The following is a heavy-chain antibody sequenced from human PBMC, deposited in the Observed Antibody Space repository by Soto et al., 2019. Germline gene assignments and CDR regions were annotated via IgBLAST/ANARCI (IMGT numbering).Heavy chain of an antibody. V-gene: IGHV3-74*03. D-gene: IGHD3-10*01. J-gene: IGHJ4*02. Sequence: EVQLVESGGGLVQPGESLRLSCAASGFTFSSSWMHWVRQAPGQGLVWVSRINSDGSTTQYADSVRGRFTISRDNAQNTLFLEVNRMTIEDTAVYFCACLPMPRGPWDIWGQGTLVTVSS. CDR1: GFTFSSSW. CDR2: INSDGSTT. CDR3: ACLPMPRGPWDI.